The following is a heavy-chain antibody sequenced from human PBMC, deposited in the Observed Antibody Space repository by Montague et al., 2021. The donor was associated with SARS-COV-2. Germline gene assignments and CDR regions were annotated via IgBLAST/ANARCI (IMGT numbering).Heavy chain of an antibody. CDR2: IHHGGST. V-gene: IGHV4-34*01. CDR3: ARLGDGVVASPILGVGPYYSYYYLGF. Sequence: SETLSLTCAVHGGSFSTYSWNWIRQPPGKGLEWIGEIHHGGSTKYNPSLKGRVTISVDTSKNQFSLKLTSVAATDTAVYYCARLGDGVVASPILGVGPYYSYYYLGFWGKGTTVTVSS. D-gene: IGHD2-15*01. CDR1: GGSFSTYS. J-gene: IGHJ6*03.